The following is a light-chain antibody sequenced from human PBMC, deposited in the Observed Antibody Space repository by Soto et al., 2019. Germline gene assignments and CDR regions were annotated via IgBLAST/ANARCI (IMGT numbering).Light chain of an antibody. Sequence: EIVLTQSPGTLSLSPGERATLSCRTSQSVISTSLAWYQQKPGQAPRLLIYGASNRATGIPDRFSGSGSGTDFTLTINRLEPEDFATYYCQQSYSTLLTFGGGTKVEIK. V-gene: IGKV3-20*01. CDR3: QQSYSTLLT. CDR1: QSVISTS. CDR2: GAS. J-gene: IGKJ4*01.